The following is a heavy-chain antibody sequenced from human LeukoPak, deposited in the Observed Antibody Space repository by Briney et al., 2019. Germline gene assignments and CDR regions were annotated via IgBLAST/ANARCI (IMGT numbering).Heavy chain of an antibody. D-gene: IGHD4-17*01. J-gene: IGHJ3*02. CDR3: ARDPNGDYIGAFDM. CDR1: GFSFSAYA. Sequence: GSLRLSCTASGFSFSAYAMMWVRQAPGKGPEWVSAIRGGGVNTYYADSVKGRFTISRDNSKYTLFLQMNSLRAEDTAVYYCARDPNGDYIGAFDMWGPGTMVTVSS. CDR2: IRGGGVNT. V-gene: IGHV3-23*01.